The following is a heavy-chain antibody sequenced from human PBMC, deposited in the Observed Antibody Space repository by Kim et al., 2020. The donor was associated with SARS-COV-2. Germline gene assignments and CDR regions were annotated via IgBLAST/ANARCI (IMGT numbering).Heavy chain of an antibody. CDR1: GFTFSSYA. Sequence: GGSLRLSCAASGFTFSSYAMSWVRQAPGKGLEWVSAISGSGGSTYYADSVKGRFTISRDNSKNTLHLQINSLRAEDTAVYYCAKDHYYGSGSYYGLFDYWGQGTLVTVSS. V-gene: IGHV3-23*01. CDR3: AKDHYYGSGSYYGLFDY. D-gene: IGHD3-10*01. CDR2: ISGSGGST. J-gene: IGHJ4*02.